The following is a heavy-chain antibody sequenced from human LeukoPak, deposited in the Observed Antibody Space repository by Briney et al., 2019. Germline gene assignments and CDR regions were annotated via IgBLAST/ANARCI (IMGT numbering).Heavy chain of an antibody. CDR3: ARTSGYSSLAF. J-gene: IGHJ4*02. Sequence: SQTLSLTCVISGDSISSNTASWDWIRQSPSRGLEWLGRTYYMSRWYDDYADSVRSRITINPDTSKNEFSLHLTSVTPDDTAMYYCARTSGYSSLAFWGQGTPVTVSS. CDR2: TYYMSRWYD. V-gene: IGHV6-1*01. D-gene: IGHD6-19*01. CDR1: GDSISSNTAS.